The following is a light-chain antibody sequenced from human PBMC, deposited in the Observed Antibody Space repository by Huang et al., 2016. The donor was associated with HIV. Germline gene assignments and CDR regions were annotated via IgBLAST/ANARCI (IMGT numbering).Light chain of an antibody. CDR1: QDISKY. Sequence: DIQMTQSPSSLSASVGDRVTNTCQASQDISKYLNWYQQKPGKAPKLLIYDASNLETGVPSTFSGSGSGTDFTFTINSLQPEDFATYYCQQYDNLPFTCGGGTKVEI. J-gene: IGKJ4*01. CDR2: DAS. CDR3: QQYDNLPFT. V-gene: IGKV1-33*01.